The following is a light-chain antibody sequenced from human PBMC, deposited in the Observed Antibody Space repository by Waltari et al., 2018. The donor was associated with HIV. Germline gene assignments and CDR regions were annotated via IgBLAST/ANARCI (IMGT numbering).Light chain of an antibody. CDR1: SSDIGLYNL. CDR2: GVG. CDR3: SSYINTDTLV. Sequence: QSALTQPASVSGSLGQSITISCTGTSSDIGLYNLVSWYQQHPGKAPQLVIHGVGTLPSAVSDRFACSKSCNTASLTISTLQAEDEADYYCSSYINTDTLVFGGGTKLTVL. J-gene: IGLJ3*02. V-gene: IGLV2-14*01.